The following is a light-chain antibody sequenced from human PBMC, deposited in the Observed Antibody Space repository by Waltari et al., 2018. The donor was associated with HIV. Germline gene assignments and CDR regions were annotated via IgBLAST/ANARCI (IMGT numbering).Light chain of an antibody. CDR3: ESYTSTSVWV. J-gene: IGLJ3*02. CDR2: DVS. Sequence: QSALTQPASVSGSHGQSITISCTGPSSDAGGYNYVSWYQQHPGKAPRLMIYDVSTRPSGVSDRFSGSKSGDTASLTISGLQAEDEADYYCESYTSTSVWVFGGGTRLTVL. CDR1: SSDAGGYNY. V-gene: IGLV2-14*03.